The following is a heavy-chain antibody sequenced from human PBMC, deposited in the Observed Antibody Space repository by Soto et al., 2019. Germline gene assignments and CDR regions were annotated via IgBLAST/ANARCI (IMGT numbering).Heavy chain of an antibody. CDR3: VSYGPHQSTFDY. CDR2: IYFTGRT. D-gene: IGHD2-2*01. V-gene: IGHV4-30-4*08. Sequence: SETLSLTCSVSGVTMSYGGYSWSWIRQPPGKGLEWLGHIYFTGRTSYNPSLASRLTMSVDTSQNQFSLKLTSMTVADTAVYFCVSYGPHQSTFDYWGQGTLVTSPQ. J-gene: IGHJ4*02. CDR1: GVTMSYGGYS.